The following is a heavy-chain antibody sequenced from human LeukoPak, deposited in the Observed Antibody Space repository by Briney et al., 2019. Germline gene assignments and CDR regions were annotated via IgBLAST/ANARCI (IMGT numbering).Heavy chain of an antibody. V-gene: IGHV4-34*01. CDR1: GGSFSGYY. J-gene: IGHJ4*02. D-gene: IGHD3-9*01. Sequence: SETLSLTCAVYGGSFSGYYWSWVRQPPGKGLEWIGEIYRSGSTNYNPSLKSRVTISVDKSKNQFSLKLSSVTAADTAVYYCASTRYFDWLSYFDYWGQGTLVTVSS. CDR3: ASTRYFDWLSYFDY. CDR2: IYRSGST.